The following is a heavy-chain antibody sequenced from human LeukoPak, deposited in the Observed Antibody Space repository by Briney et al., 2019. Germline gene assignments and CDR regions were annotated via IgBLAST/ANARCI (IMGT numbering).Heavy chain of an antibody. V-gene: IGHV4-34*01. CDR3: ARKENAYYYFDY. Sequence: SETLSLTCAVYGGSFSGYYWSWIRQPPGKGLEWIGEINHSGSTNYNPSLKSRVTISVDTSKNQFSLMMTSVTAADTAVYYCARKENAYYYFDYWGQGTLVTVSS. J-gene: IGHJ4*02. CDR1: GGSFSGYY. D-gene: IGHD3-16*01. CDR2: INHSGST.